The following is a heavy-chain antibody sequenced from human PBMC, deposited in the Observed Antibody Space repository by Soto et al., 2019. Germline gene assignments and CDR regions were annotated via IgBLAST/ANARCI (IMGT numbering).Heavy chain of an antibody. D-gene: IGHD3-10*01. CDR1: GGSISSGDHS. CDR3: ARHQRGGVWFDP. V-gene: IGHV4-30-2*03. Sequence: SETLSLTCAVSGGSISSGDHSWSWIRQPPGKGLEWIGYIYYSGSTYYNPSLKSRVTISVDTSKNQFSLKLSSVTAADTAVYYCARHQRGGVWFDPWGQGTLVTVSS. CDR2: IYYSGST. J-gene: IGHJ5*02.